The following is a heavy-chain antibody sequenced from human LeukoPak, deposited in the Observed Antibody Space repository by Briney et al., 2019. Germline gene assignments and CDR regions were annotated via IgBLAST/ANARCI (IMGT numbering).Heavy chain of an antibody. J-gene: IGHJ4*02. D-gene: IGHD6-19*01. CDR2: ISYDGSNK. Sequence: PGGSLRLSCAASGFTFSSYAMHWVRQAPGKGLEWVAVISYDGSNKYYADSVKGRFTISRDNAKNSLYLQMNSLRAEDTAVYYCARAVAGTMVIDYWGQGTLVTVSS. CDR1: GFTFSSYA. CDR3: ARAVAGTMVIDY. V-gene: IGHV3-30-3*01.